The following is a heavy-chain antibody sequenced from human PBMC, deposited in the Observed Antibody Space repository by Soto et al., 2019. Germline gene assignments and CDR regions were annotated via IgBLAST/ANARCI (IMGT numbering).Heavy chain of an antibody. Sequence: SETLSLTCTVSGGSISSYYWSWIRQPPGKGLEWIGYIYYSGSTNYNPSLKSRVTISVDTSKNQFSLKLSSVTAADTAVYYCARGAQSSVSFDPWGQGTLVTVSS. V-gene: IGHV4-59*08. CDR2: IYYSGST. CDR3: ARGAQSSVSFDP. J-gene: IGHJ5*02. CDR1: GGSISSYY.